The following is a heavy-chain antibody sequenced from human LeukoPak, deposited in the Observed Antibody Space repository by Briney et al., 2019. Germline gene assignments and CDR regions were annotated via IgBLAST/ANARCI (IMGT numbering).Heavy chain of an antibody. CDR2: INPNSGGT. D-gene: IGHD3-3*01. Sequence: GASVKVSRKASGYTFTGYYMHWVRQAPGQGLEWMGWINPNSGGTNYAQKFQGWVTMTRDTSISTAYMELSRLRSDDTAVYYCARSGTAPYYYYGMDVWGKGTTVTVSS. CDR1: GYTFTGYY. J-gene: IGHJ6*04. CDR3: ARSGTAPYYYYGMDV. V-gene: IGHV1-2*04.